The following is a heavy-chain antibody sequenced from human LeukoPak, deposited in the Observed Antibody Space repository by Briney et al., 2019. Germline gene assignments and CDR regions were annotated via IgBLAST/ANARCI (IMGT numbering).Heavy chain of an antibody. V-gene: IGHV3-20*04. CDR3: ARWASGLTGTTGGGYFDY. Sequence: GGSLRLSCAASGFTFDDYGMSWVRQAPGKGLEWVAGINWNSGSTGYADSVKGRFTISRDNAKNSLYLQMNSLRGEDTALYYCARWASGLTGTTGGGYFDYWGQGTLVTVSS. CDR1: GFTFDDYG. CDR2: INWNSGST. J-gene: IGHJ4*02. D-gene: IGHD1-20*01.